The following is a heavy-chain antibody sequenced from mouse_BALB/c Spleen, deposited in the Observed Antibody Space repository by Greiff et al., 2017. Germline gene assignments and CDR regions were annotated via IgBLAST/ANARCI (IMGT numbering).Heavy chain of an antibody. V-gene: IGHV2-5-1*01. J-gene: IGHJ3*01. CDR1: GFSLTSYG. CDR3: AKNDGYPGWFAY. CDR2: IWRGGST. Sequence: VQLQESGPSLVQPSQSLSITCTVSGFSLTSYGVHWVRQSPGKGLEWLGVIWRGGSTDYNAAFMSRLSITKDNSKSQVFFKMNSLQADDTAIYYCAKNDGYPGWFAYWGQGTLVTVSA. D-gene: IGHD2-3*01.